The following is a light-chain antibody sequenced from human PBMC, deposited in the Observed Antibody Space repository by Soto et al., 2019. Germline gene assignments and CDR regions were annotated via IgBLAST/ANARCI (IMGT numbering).Light chain of an antibody. V-gene: IGKV3-15*01. J-gene: IGKJ1*01. CDR1: QSVSSN. Sequence: EIVMTQSPATLSVSPGERATLSCRASQSVSSNLAWYQQKPGQAPRLLIYGASTRANGIPDRFSGSGSGTEVSLAISSLQSEDFAVYYCHQYNNWPRTFGQGTKVEIK. CDR2: GAS. CDR3: HQYNNWPRT.